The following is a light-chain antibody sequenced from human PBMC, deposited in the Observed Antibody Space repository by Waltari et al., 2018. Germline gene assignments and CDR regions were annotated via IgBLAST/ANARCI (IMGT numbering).Light chain of an antibody. J-gene: IGLJ2*01. CDR2: EVS. CDR1: SSDVGGYNY. CDR3: SSYTSSSTHVV. Sequence: QSALTQPASVSGSPGKSITISCPGTSSDVGGYNYVSWYQQHPGKAPKLMIYEVSNRPSGVSNRFSGSKSVNTASLTISGLQAEDEADYYCSSYTSSSTHVVFGGGTKLTVL. V-gene: IGLV2-14*01.